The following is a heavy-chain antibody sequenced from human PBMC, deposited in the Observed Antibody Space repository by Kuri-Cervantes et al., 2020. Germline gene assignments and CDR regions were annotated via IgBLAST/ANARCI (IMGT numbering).Heavy chain of an antibody. CDR3: AKDVGYYDSSGYYSWGYFQH. V-gene: IGHV3-30*18. D-gene: IGHD3-22*01. CDR1: GGSISSGD. CDR2: ISYDGSNK. J-gene: IGHJ1*01. Sequence: GGSLRLSCTVSGGSISSGDYYWSWIRQAPGKGLEWVAVISYDGSNKYYADSVKGRFTISRDNSKNTLYLQMNSLRAEDTAVYYCAKDVGYYDSSGYYSWGYFQHWGQGTLVTVSS.